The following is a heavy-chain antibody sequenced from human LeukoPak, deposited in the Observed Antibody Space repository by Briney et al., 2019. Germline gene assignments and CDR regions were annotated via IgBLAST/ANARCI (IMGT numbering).Heavy chain of an antibody. Sequence: EASVKVSCKASGGTFSSYAISWVRQAPGQGLEWMGGIIPIFGTANYAQKFQGRVTITADESTSTAYMELSSLRSEDTAVYYCAREDTPWLVRNFDYWGQGTLVTVSS. CDR3: AREDTPWLVRNFDY. J-gene: IGHJ4*02. CDR1: GGTFSSYA. CDR2: IIPIFGTA. D-gene: IGHD6-19*01. V-gene: IGHV1-69*13.